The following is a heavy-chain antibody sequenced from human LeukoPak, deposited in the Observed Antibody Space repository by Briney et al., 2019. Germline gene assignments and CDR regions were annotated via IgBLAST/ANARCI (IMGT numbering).Heavy chain of an antibody. V-gene: IGHV3-30*09. Sequence: GGSLRLSCAASGFTFSTYAMYWVRQAPGKGLEWVAVVSYDGVTKYYGDSVKGRFAISRDNSKNTLYLQMNSLRAEDTAVYYCARGGLRYFDWLCLPDDYWGQGTLVTVSS. CDR3: ARGGLRYFDWLCLPDDY. CDR2: VSYDGVTK. D-gene: IGHD3-9*01. CDR1: GFTFSTYA. J-gene: IGHJ4*02.